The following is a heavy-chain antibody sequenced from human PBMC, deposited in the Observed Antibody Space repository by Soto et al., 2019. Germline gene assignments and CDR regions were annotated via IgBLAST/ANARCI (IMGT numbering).Heavy chain of an antibody. Sequence: GGSLRLSCAASGFTFSSYAMSWVRQAPGTGLEWVSAIGGSVGSTYYADSVKGLCTISRDNSKNTLYLQMNSLRAEDTAVYYCAKDLWTDLTGDAFDIWGQGTMVTVSS. D-gene: IGHD7-27*01. CDR3: AKDLWTDLTGDAFDI. CDR2: IGGSVGST. J-gene: IGHJ3*02. CDR1: GFTFSSYA. V-gene: IGHV3-23*01.